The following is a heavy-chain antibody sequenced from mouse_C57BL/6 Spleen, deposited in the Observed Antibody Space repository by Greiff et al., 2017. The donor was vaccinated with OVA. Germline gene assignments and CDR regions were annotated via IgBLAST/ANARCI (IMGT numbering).Heavy chain of an antibody. CDR3: ARGGYDGYPYTLDY. CDR2: IYPGDGDT. D-gene: IGHD2-3*01. CDR1: GYAFSSYW. V-gene: IGHV1-80*01. J-gene: IGHJ2*01. Sequence: QVQLQQSGAELVKPGASVKISCKASGYAFSSYWMNWVKQRPGTGLEWIGQIYPGDGDTNYNGKFKGKATLTADKSSSTAYMQLSSLTSEDSAVYFCARGGYDGYPYTLDYWGQGTTLTVSS.